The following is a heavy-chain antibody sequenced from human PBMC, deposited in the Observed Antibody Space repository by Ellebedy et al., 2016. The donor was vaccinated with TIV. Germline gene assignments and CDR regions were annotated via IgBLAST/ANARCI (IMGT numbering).Heavy chain of an antibody. J-gene: IGHJ1*01. CDR3: ARLQDYYDSSGYYSGAGYFQH. CDR1: GYTFTSYG. CDR2: ISAYNGNT. Sequence: ASVKVSXXASGYTFTSYGISWVRQAPGQGLEWMGWISAYNGNTNYAQKFQGRVTITADKSTSTAYMELSSLRSEDTAVHYCARLQDYYDSSGYYSGAGYFQHWGQGTLVTVSS. V-gene: IGHV1-18*04. D-gene: IGHD3-22*01.